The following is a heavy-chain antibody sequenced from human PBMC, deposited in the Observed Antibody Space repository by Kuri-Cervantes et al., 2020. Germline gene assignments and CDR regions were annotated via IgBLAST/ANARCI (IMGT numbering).Heavy chain of an antibody. V-gene: IGHV3-30*03. CDR1: GFTFSSHG. D-gene: IGHD1-26*01. J-gene: IGHJ4*02. Sequence: LSLTCAASGFTFSSHGMHWVRQAPGKGLEWVTVISNDGNNKYYADSVKGRFTISRDDSKNTLFLQMNSLRAEDTAVYYCARDREWELLQYYFDYWGRGTLVTVSS. CDR2: ISNDGNNK. CDR3: ARDREWELLQYYFDY.